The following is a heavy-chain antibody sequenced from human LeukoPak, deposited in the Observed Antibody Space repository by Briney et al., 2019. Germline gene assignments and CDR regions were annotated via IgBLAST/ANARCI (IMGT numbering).Heavy chain of an antibody. D-gene: IGHD1-26*01. CDR3: AREGVGATTVGDY. Sequence: TLSLTCTVSGGSISSGSYYWSWIRQPAGKGLEWIGRIYTSGSTNYNPSLKSRVTISVDTSKNQFSLKLSSVTAADTAVYYCAREGVGATTVGDYWGQGTLVTVSS. J-gene: IGHJ4*02. CDR2: IYTSGST. CDR1: GGSISSGSYY. V-gene: IGHV4-61*02.